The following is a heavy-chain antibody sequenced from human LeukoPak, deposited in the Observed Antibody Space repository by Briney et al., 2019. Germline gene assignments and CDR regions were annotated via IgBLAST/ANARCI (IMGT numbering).Heavy chain of an antibody. CDR3: ARGSHQYYMDV. CDR2: INSDGSST. Sequence: PGGSLRLSCAASGFTFSSYWMHWVRQAPGKGLVWVSRINSDGSSTNYADSVKGRFTISRDNAKNTLYLQMNSLRAEDTAVYYCARGSHQYYMDVWGKGTTVTVSS. CDR1: GFTFSSYW. V-gene: IGHV3-74*01. J-gene: IGHJ6*03.